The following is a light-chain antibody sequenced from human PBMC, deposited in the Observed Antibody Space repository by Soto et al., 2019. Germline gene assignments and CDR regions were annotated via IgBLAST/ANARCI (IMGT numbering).Light chain of an antibody. J-gene: IGLJ1*01. CDR3: SSYTIRNTLV. CDR2: DVS. CDR1: SSDVGGYNY. V-gene: IGLV2-14*01. Sequence: QSVLTQPASVSGSPGQSITISCTGTSSDVGGYNYVSWYQQYPGKAPKLMIYDVSNRPSGVSNRFSGSKSGNTASLTISGLQAEDEADYYCSSYTIRNTLVFGSGTKVPVL.